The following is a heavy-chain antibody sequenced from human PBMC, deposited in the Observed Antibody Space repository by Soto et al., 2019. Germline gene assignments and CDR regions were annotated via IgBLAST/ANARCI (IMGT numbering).Heavy chain of an antibody. V-gene: IGHV4-39*01. CDR3: ASIPRGSSFGWFDY. CDR2: IYYSGST. Sequence: SETLSLTCTVSGGSISSSSYYWGWIRQPPGKGLEWIGSIYYSGSTYYNPSLKSRVTISVDTSKNQFSLKLSSVTAADTAVYYSASIPRGSSFGWFDYWGQGSLVTVSS. D-gene: IGHD5-18*01. J-gene: IGHJ4*02. CDR1: GGSISSSSYY.